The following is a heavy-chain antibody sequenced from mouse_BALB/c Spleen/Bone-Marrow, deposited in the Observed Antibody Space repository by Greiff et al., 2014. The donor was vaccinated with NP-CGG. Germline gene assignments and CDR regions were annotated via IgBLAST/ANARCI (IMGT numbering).Heavy chain of an antibody. J-gene: IGHJ2*01. Sequence: VHVKQSGAELVRSGASVKLSCTASGFNIKDYYMHWVKQRPEQGLEWIGWIDPENGDTEYAPKFQGKATMTADTSSNTAYLQLSSLTPEDTAVYYCNEGYRNYGYWGQGTTLPVSS. CDR3: NEGYRNYGY. CDR2: IDPENGDT. V-gene: IGHV14-4*02. CDR1: GFNIKDYY. D-gene: IGHD2-10*02.